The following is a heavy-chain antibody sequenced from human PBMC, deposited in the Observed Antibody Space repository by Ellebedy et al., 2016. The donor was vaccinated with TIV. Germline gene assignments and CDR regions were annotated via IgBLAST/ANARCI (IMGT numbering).Heavy chain of an antibody. Sequence: GGSLRLXXAASGLSFSSYWMHWVRQAPGKGLVWVSRVDTDGSITNYADSVKGRFTISRDNAKNTVYLQMNSLRAEDTAVYYCARDPPAISTRTWGWGQGTLVTVSS. CDR2: VDTDGSIT. CDR3: ARDPPAISTRTWG. V-gene: IGHV3-74*01. J-gene: IGHJ4*02. CDR1: GLSFSSYW. D-gene: IGHD2-2*01.